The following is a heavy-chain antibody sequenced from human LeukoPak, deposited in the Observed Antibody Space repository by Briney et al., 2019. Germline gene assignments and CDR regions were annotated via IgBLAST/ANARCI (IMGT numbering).Heavy chain of an antibody. CDR1: GGSISSSSYY. CDR2: IYYSGST. D-gene: IGHD3-22*01. CDR3: ARQSSAYYYDSSGPYFDY. V-gene: IGHV4-39*01. Sequence: PSETLSLTCTVSGGSISSSSYYWGWIRQPPGKGLEWIGSIYYSGSTYYNPSLKSRVTISVDTSKNQFSLKLSSVTAADTAVYYCARQSSAYYYDSSGPYFDYWGQGTLVTVSS. J-gene: IGHJ4*02.